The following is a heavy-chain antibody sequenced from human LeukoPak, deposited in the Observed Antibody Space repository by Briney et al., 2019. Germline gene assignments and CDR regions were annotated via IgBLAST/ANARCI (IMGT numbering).Heavy chain of an antibody. D-gene: IGHD2-2*01. CDR1: GFTFSDYY. CDR2: ISSSGSTI. CDR3: AREDIVVVPAFDY. V-gene: IGHV3-11*01. Sequence: GGSLRLSCAASGFTFSDYYMSWIRQAPGKGLEWVSYISSSGSTIYYADSVKGRFTISRDNAKNSLYLQMNSLRAEDTAVYYCAREDIVVVPAFDYWGQGTLVTVSS. J-gene: IGHJ4*02.